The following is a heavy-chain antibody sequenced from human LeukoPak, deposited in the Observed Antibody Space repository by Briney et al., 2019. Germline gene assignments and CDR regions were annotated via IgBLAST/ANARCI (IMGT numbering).Heavy chain of an antibody. CDR3: ANLDYDYVWGSSTHTNP. V-gene: IGHV3-30*02. Sequence: GGSLRLSCAASGFTFSSYGLHWVRQAPGKGLEWVAFIRYDGSNKYYADSVKGRFTISRDNSKKTLYLQMNSLRAEDTAVYYCANLDYDYVWGSSTHTNPWGQGTLVTVSS. CDR2: IRYDGSNK. CDR1: GFTFSSYG. D-gene: IGHD3-16*01. J-gene: IGHJ5*02.